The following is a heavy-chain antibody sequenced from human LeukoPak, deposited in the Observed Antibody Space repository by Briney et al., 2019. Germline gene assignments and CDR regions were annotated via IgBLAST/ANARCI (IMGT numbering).Heavy chain of an antibody. CDR2: IYTSGST. CDR1: GYSISSGYY. CDR3: ARGPMYSGSYYESSWFDP. Sequence: SETLSLTCAVSGYSISSGYYWSWIRQPAGKGLEWIGRIYTSGSTNYNPSLKSRVTISVDTSKNQFSLKLSSVTAADTAVYYCARGPMYSGSYYESSWFDPWGQGTLVTVPS. V-gene: IGHV4-61*02. J-gene: IGHJ5*02. D-gene: IGHD1-26*01.